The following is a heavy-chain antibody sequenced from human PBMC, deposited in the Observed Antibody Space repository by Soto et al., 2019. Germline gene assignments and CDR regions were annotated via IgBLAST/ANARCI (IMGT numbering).Heavy chain of an antibody. D-gene: IGHD6-6*01. CDR3: ARDNLVN. CDR2: IWYDGSNK. J-gene: IGHJ4*02. CDR1: GFTFSNYG. Sequence: QVQLVESGGGVVQPGRSLRLSCAASGFTFSNYGMHWVRQAPGKGLEWVAVIWYDGSNKHYEDSVKGRFTISRDNSKNTRYLQMNSLRAEDTAVYYCARDNLVNWGQGTLVIVSS. V-gene: IGHV3-33*01.